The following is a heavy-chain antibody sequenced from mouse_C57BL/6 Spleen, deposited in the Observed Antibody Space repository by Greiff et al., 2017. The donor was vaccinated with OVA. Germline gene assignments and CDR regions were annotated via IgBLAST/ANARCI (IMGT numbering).Heavy chain of an antibody. CDR1: GYTFTSYW. V-gene: IGHV1-55*01. D-gene: IGHD1-1*01. CDR2: IYPGSGST. J-gene: IGHJ2*01. Sequence: QVQLKQPGAELVKPGASVKMSCKASGYTFTSYWITWVKQRPGQGLEWIGDIYPGSGSTNYNEKFKSKATLTVDTSSSTAYMQLSSLTSEDSAVYYCARSGLITTVVDYFDYWGQGTTLTVSS. CDR3: ARSGLITTVVDYFDY.